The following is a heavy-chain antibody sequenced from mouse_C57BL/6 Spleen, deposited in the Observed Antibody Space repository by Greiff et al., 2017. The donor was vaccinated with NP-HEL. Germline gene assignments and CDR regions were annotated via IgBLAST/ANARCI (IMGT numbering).Heavy chain of an antibody. Sequence: QVQLKQPGAELVKPGASVKLSCKASGYTFTSYWMHWVKQRPGRGLEWIGRIDPNSGGTKYNEKFKSKATLTVDKPSSTAYMQLSSLTSEDSAVYYCARYGNYDPWFAYWGQGTLVTVSA. J-gene: IGHJ3*01. CDR2: IDPNSGGT. V-gene: IGHV1-72*01. CDR1: GYTFTSYW. CDR3: ARYGNYDPWFAY. D-gene: IGHD2-4*01.